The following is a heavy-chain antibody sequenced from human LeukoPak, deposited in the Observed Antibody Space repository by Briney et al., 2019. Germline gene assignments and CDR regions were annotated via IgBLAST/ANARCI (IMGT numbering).Heavy chain of an antibody. D-gene: IGHD5-18*01. V-gene: IGHV3-7*01. CDR2: IKGDGSAK. J-gene: IGHJ3*02. Sequence: GGSLRLSCAASGFAFSDSWMTWIRQAPGKGLEWVAFIKGDGSAKKYVDSVKGRFTISRDNAKNSLFLQMNSLRAEDTAVYYCARDRGWIQHDIWGQGTMVTVPS. CDR1: GFAFSDSW. CDR3: ARDRGWIQHDI.